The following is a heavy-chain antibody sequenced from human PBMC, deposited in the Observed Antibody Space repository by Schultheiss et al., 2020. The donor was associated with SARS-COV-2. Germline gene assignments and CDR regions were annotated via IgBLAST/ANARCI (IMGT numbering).Heavy chain of an antibody. CDR2: ISAYNGNT. Sequence: GESLKISCKASGYTFTSYGISWVRQAPGQGLEWMGWISAYNGNTNYAQKLQGRVTMTTDTSTSTAYMELRSLRSDDTAVYYCARENRWEQLGVIDYWGQGTLVTVSS. CDR3: ARENRWEQLGVIDY. D-gene: IGHD6-6*01. J-gene: IGHJ4*02. CDR1: GYTFTSYG. V-gene: IGHV1-18*01.